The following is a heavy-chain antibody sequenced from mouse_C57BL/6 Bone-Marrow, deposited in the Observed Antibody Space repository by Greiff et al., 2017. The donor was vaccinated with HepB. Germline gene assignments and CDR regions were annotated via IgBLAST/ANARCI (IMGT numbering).Heavy chain of an antibody. V-gene: IGHV1-64*01. J-gene: IGHJ3*01. CDR2: IHPNSGST. CDR3: SSWFAY. CDR1: GYTFTSYW. Sequence: QVQLQQPGAELVKPGASVKLSCKASGYTFTSYWMHWVKQRPGQGLEWIGMIHPNSGSTNDNEKFKSKATLTVDKSSSTAYMQLSSLTSEDSAVYYCSSWFAYWGQGTLVTVSA.